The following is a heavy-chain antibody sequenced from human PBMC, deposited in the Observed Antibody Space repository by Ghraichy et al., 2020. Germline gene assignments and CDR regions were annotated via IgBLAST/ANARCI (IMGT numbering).Heavy chain of an antibody. CDR1: GFTFGSYT. CDR3: ARDGSGTYYTPPYWYFDL. CDR2: ISTTTSTI. Sequence: GESLNISCAASGFTFGSYTMNWVRQAPGKGLEWISYISTTTSTIYYADSVKGRFTISRDNARNSLYLQMNSLRDEDTAVYYCARDGSGTYYTPPYWYFDLWGRGTLVTVSS. V-gene: IGHV3-48*02. J-gene: IGHJ2*01. D-gene: IGHD1-26*01.